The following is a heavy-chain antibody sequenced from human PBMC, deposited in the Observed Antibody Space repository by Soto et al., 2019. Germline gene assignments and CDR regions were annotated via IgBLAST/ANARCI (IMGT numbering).Heavy chain of an antibody. V-gene: IGHV3-11*01. J-gene: IGHJ6*02. CDR2: ITTGGTTL. Sequence: GGSLRLSCAASGFTFSDYYMSWIRQAPGKGLEWLSYITTGGTTLYYADSVRGRFTISRDNAKESAYLQMNSLKTEDTAVYYCTRQTGDCSSTSCYVSPLAVWGQGTTVTVSS. D-gene: IGHD2-2*01. CDR3: TRQTGDCSSTSCYVSPLAV. CDR1: GFTFSDYY.